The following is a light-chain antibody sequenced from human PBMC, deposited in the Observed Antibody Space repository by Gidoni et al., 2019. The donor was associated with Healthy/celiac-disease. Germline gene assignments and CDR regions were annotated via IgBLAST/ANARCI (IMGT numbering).Light chain of an antibody. CDR1: QSIISY. Sequence: DLQLTQSPSSLSASVGDRVTITCRASQSIISYLNWYQQKPWTAPKLLIYASSSLQSGVPSRVSGSGSGTDFTLTISSLQPEDFATYYCQQSYSTPMCRFGQGTKLEIK. J-gene: IGKJ2*04. CDR3: QQSYSTPMCR. V-gene: IGKV1-39*01. CDR2: ASS.